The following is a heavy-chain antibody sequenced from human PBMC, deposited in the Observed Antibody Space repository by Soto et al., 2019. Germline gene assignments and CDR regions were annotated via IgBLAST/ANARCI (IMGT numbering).Heavy chain of an antibody. CDR1: GGSISSGGYS. CDR3: ASSIYFTNVVCSSGSFDI. J-gene: IGHJ3*02. V-gene: IGHV4-30-2*01. CDR2: IYHSGST. D-gene: IGHD2-8*01. Sequence: QLQLQESGSGLVKPSQTLSLTCAVSGGSISSGGYSWSWIRQPPGKGLEWIGYIYHSGSTYYNPSLKSRVTISVDRSKNQFSLKLSSVTAADTAVYYCASSIYFTNVVCSSGSFDIWGQGTMVTVSS.